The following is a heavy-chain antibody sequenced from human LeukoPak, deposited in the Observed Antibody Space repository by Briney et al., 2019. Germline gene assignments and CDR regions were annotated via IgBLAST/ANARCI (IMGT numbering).Heavy chain of an antibody. Sequence: SETLSLTCSVSGDSFSSSTYYWGWIRQPPGEGLEWIATVYHSGSTNYNPSLKSRVTISVDTSKNQFSLKLSSVTAADTAVYYCARGQGSDADYGDYHFDYWGQGTLVTVSS. CDR2: VYHSGST. V-gene: IGHV4-39*07. J-gene: IGHJ4*02. D-gene: IGHD4-17*01. CDR3: ARGQGSDADYGDYHFDY. CDR1: GDSFSSSTYY.